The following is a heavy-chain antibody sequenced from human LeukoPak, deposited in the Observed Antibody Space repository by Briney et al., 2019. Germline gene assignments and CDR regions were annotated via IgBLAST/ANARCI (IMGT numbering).Heavy chain of an antibody. CDR1: GFVFSSYA. J-gene: IGHJ4*02. V-gene: IGHV3-23*01. CDR2: IGGSGGRT. D-gene: IGHD3-10*01. CDR3: TRGGGAYGSGSSPDY. Sequence: PPGGSLRLSCAASGFVFSSYAMSWVRQAPGKGLKWVSAIGGSGGRTYYTDSVKGRFTISRDNSKNTLYLQMNSLRAEDTAVYYCTRGGGAYGSGSSPDYWGQGTLVTVSS.